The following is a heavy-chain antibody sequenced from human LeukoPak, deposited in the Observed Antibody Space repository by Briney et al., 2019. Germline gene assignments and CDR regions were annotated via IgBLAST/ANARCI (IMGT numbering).Heavy chain of an antibody. J-gene: IGHJ4*02. CDR2: IYGGGST. Sequence: GGSLRLSCAASGFTVSSNYMSWVRQAPGKGLEWVSVIYGGGSTYYADSVKGRFTISRDNSKNTLYLQMNSLRAEDTAVYYCAKPPYYYDSSGYYARWGQGTLVTVSS. V-gene: IGHV3-53*01. CDR1: GFTVSSNY. CDR3: AKPPYYYDSSGYYAR. D-gene: IGHD3-22*01.